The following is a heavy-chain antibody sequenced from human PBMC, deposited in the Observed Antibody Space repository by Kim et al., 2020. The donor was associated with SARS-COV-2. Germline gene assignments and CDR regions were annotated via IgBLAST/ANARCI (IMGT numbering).Heavy chain of an antibody. CDR3: TTFDM. J-gene: IGHJ3*02. Sequence: WWDGRDKACADSVKGRFTISRENSKNTLWLQMSSLRAEDTAVYYCTTFDMWGQGTMVTVSS. CDR2: WWDGRDK. V-gene: IGHV3-33*01.